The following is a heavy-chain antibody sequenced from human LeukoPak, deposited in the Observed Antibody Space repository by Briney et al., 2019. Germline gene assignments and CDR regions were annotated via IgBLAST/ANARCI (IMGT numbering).Heavy chain of an antibody. Sequence: GGPLRLSCAASGFTFSHEWMSWVRQAPEKGLEWVGRIRSNTDGGTTDYAASVKGRFTISRDDSKDTLYLQMNTLRAEDTAVYYCAKGDSTIPTTRRYDYWGQGTLVTVSS. V-gene: IGHV3-15*01. CDR1: GFTFSHEW. D-gene: IGHD1-26*01. CDR3: AKGDSTIPTTRRYDY. J-gene: IGHJ4*02. CDR2: IRSNTDGGTT.